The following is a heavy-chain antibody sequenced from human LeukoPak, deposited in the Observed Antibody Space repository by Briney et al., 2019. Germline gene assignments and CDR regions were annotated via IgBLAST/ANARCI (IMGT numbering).Heavy chain of an antibody. V-gene: IGHV1-8*02. CDR1: GYTFTSYG. J-gene: IGHJ6*02. CDR3: ARLYYDFWSGYFHYYYYGMDV. CDR2: MNPNSGNT. D-gene: IGHD3-3*01. Sequence: ASVKVSCKASGYTFTSYGISWVRQATGQGLEWMGWMNPNSGNTGYAQKFQGRVTMTRNTSISTAYMELSSLRSEDTAVYYCARLYYDFWSGYFHYYYYGMDVWGQGTTVTVSS.